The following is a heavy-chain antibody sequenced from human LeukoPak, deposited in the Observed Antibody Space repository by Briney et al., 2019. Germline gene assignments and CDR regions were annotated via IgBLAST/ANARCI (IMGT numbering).Heavy chain of an antibody. V-gene: IGHV4-59*08. CDR1: GGSISSYY. Sequence: ETLSLTCTVSGGSISSYYWSWLRQPPGKGLEWIGYIYYSGSTNYNPSLKSRVTISVDTSKNQFSLKLSSVTAADTAVYYCARLYSSSFPLYWGQGTLVTVSS. CDR3: ARLYSSSFPLY. CDR2: IYYSGST. J-gene: IGHJ4*02. D-gene: IGHD6-6*01.